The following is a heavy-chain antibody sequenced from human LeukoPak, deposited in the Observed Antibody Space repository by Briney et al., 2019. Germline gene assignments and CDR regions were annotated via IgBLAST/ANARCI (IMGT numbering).Heavy chain of an antibody. Sequence: ASVKVSCKASGGTFSSYAISWVRQAPGQGLEWMGRIIPILGIANYAQKFKGRVTITADKSTSTAYMELSSLRSEDTAVYYCARDQVLKDYYGMDVWGQGTTVTVSS. D-gene: IGHD4/OR15-4a*01. CDR1: GGTFSSYA. V-gene: IGHV1-69*04. CDR2: IIPILGIA. J-gene: IGHJ6*02. CDR3: ARDQVLKDYYGMDV.